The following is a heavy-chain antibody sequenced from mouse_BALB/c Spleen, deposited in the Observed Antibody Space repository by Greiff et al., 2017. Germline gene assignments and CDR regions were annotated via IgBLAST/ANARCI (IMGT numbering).Heavy chain of an antibody. CDR3: TRARYDGDY. V-gene: IGHV1-69*02. CDR1: GYTFTSYW. J-gene: IGHJ2*01. Sequence: QVQLQQPGAELVRPGASVKLSCKASGYTFTSYWINWVKQRPGQGLEWIGNIYPSDSYTNYNQKFKDKATLTVDKSSSTAYMQLSSPTAEDSAVYYCTRARYDGDYWGQGTTLTVSS. D-gene: IGHD2-14*01. CDR2: IYPSDSYT.